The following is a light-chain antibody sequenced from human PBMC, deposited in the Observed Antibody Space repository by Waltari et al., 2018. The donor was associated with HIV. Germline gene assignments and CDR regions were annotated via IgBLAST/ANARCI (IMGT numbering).Light chain of an antibody. CDR1: TSHIGTTKY. CDR3: CSFAGPYSWV. J-gene: IGLJ3*02. V-gene: IGLV2-11*01. Sequence: QSALTQPRSVSGSPGQSVTISCTGSTSHIGTTKYVSWYQHNPGKVPKLIIYDGTKRPSGVPDRISGSKSGNTASLTISGLQAEDEADYYCCSFAGPYSWVFGEGTKLTVL. CDR2: DGT.